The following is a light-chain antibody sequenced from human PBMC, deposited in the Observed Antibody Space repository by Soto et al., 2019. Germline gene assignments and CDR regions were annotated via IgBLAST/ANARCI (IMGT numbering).Light chain of an antibody. CDR1: PRVSSY. CDR3: QQRSNWSWT. V-gene: IGKV3-11*01. CDR2: DAT. Sequence: EIVLTQFPATLSLSLGEIATLSCRASPRVSSYLAWYKQKPGQAPSLLIYDATTRATGIPARFSGSGSGTDFTLTISSLEPEDFAVYYCQQRSNWSWTFGQGTKVDIK. J-gene: IGKJ1*01.